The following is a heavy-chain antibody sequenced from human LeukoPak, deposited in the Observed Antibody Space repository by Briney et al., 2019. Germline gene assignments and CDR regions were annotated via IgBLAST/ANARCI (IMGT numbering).Heavy chain of an antibody. CDR2: IWYDGSNK. Sequence: TGGSLRLSCAASGFTFSSHGMHWVRQAPGKGLEWVAVIWYDGSNKYYADSVKGRLTISRDNSKNTLYLQMNSLRAEDTAVYYCAREYPPRYYYDSSGYLDYWGQGTLVTVSS. V-gene: IGHV3-33*01. CDR3: AREYPPRYYYDSSGYLDY. J-gene: IGHJ4*02. CDR1: GFTFSSHG. D-gene: IGHD3-22*01.